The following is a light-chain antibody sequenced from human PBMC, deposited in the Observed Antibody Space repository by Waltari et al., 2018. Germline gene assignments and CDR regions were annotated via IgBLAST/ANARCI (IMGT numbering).Light chain of an antibody. CDR2: GTS. V-gene: IGKV3-20*01. Sequence: EIVLTQSPGTLSLSPGERATLPCRASQSVNSAYLAWYQQKPGQAPRLLIYGTSSRATGIPDRFSGSGSGTDFTLTISRLEPEDFAVYFCQQYGSSTTFGQGTKVEI. J-gene: IGKJ1*01. CDR3: QQYGSSTT. CDR1: QSVNSAY.